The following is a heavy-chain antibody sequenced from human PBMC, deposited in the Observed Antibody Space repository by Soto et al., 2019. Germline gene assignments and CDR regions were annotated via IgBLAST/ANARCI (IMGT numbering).Heavy chain of an antibody. CDR3: AKARVRGGIPPFLEY. Sequence: EVQLLESGGGLVQPGGSLRLSCAASGFTFSSYAMSWVRQAPGKGLEWVSAISGSGGSTYYADSVKGRFTISRDNSKNTLYLERTSRRAEDTAVYYCAKARVRGGIPPFLEYWGQGTLVTVSS. CDR1: GFTFSSYA. V-gene: IGHV3-23*01. J-gene: IGHJ4*02. D-gene: IGHD3-10*01. CDR2: ISGSGGST.